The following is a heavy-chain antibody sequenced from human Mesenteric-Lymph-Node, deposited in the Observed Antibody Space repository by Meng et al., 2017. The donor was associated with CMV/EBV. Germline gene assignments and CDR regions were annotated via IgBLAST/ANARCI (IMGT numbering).Heavy chain of an antibody. CDR1: GGSISSSNW. J-gene: IGHJ4*02. CDR2: IYHNGGT. V-gene: IGHV4-4*02. Sequence: CAVSGGSISSSNWWSWVRQPPGKGLEWIGEIYHNGGTNYNLSLKSRVTISVDKSKNQFSLKLSSVTAADTAVYYCARSYDYGDPFDYWGQGTLVTVSS. CDR3: ARSYDYGDPFDY. D-gene: IGHD4-17*01.